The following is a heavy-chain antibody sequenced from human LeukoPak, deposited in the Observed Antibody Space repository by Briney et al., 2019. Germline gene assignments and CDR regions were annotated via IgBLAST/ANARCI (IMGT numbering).Heavy chain of an antibody. D-gene: IGHD5-12*01. CDR3: AKGGNIVATKYNWFDP. CDR2: ISGSGGST. Sequence: PGGSLRLSCAASGFTFSSYAMSWVRQAPGKGLEWVSAISGSGGSTYYADSVKGRFTISRDNSKNTLYLQTNSLRAEDTAVYYCAKGGNIVATKYNWFDPWGQGTLVTVSS. J-gene: IGHJ5*02. CDR1: GFTFSSYA. V-gene: IGHV3-23*01.